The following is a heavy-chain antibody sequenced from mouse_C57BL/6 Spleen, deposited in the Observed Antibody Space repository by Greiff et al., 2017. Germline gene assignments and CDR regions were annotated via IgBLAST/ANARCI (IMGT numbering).Heavy chain of an antibody. D-gene: IGHD3-2*02. Sequence: VQLQQSGPELVKPGASVKISCKASGYAFSSSWMNWVKQRPGKGLEWIGRIYPGDGDTNYNGKFKGKATLTADKSSSTAYIQLSSLTSEDSAVYFCARGRLPETYWGQGTLVTVSA. CDR3: ARGRLPETY. J-gene: IGHJ3*01. CDR1: GYAFSSSW. CDR2: IYPGDGDT. V-gene: IGHV1-82*01.